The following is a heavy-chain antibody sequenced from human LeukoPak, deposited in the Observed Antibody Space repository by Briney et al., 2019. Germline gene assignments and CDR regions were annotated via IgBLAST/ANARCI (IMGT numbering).Heavy chain of an antibody. Sequence: SQTLSLTCTVSGGSISSGSYYWSWIRQPAGKGLEWIGRIYTSGSTNYNPSLESRVTISVDTSKNQFSLKLSSVTAADTAVYYCARAIAVAGTGAFDYWGQGTLVTVSS. CDR2: IYTSGST. D-gene: IGHD6-19*01. V-gene: IGHV4-61*02. J-gene: IGHJ4*02. CDR1: GGSISSGSYY. CDR3: ARAIAVAGTGAFDY.